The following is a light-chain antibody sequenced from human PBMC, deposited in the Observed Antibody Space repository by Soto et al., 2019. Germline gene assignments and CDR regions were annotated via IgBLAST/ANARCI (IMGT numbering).Light chain of an antibody. CDR1: SSTIGAGYD. J-gene: IGLJ1*01. CDR3: QSYDSSLSAYV. CDR2: GHT. Sequence: QSVLTQPPSVSGAPGQRVPISCTGSSSTIGAGYDVHWYQQLPGTAPKLLIYGHTNRPSGVPDRFSGSKSGTSASLAITALQAEDEADYYCQSYDSSLSAYVFGTGTKVTVL. V-gene: IGLV1-40*01.